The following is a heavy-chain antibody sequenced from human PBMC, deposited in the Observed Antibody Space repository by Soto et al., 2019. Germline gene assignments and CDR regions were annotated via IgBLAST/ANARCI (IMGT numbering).Heavy chain of an antibody. CDR3: ARSDYGDYVFDY. V-gene: IGHV4-59*01. J-gene: IGHJ4*02. D-gene: IGHD4-17*01. CDR1: GGSISSYY. CDR2: IYYSGNT. Sequence: PSETQSLTCAVSGGSISSYYWSWIRQPPGKGLEWIGNIYYSGNTYYNPSLKSRVTISVDTSKNQFSLKLSSVTAADTALYYCARSDYGDYVFDYWGQGTLVTVSS.